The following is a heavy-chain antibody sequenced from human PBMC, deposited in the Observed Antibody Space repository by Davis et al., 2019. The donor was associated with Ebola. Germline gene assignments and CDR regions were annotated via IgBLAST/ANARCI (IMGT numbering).Heavy chain of an antibody. J-gene: IGHJ5*02. D-gene: IGHD5-24*01. Sequence: AASVKVSCKASGYTFTSYGISWVRQAPGQALEWMGWITPFNGNTNYAQKFQGRVTMTRDTSTSTVYMELSSLRSEDTAVYYCARGRMAAAGGGFDPWGQGTLVTVSS. CDR3: ARGRMAAAGGGFDP. CDR2: ITPFNGNT. V-gene: IGHV1-18*01. CDR1: GYTFTSYG.